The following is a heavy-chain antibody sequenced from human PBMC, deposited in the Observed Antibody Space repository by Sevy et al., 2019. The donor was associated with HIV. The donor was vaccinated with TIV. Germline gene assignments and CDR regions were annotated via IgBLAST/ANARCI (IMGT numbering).Heavy chain of an antibody. D-gene: IGHD6-25*01. CDR2: IRYDGINK. CDR1: GFRFNNFG. CDR3: AKGGSGGIDHYGMDV. J-gene: IGHJ6*02. V-gene: IGHV3-30*02. Sequence: GGSLRLYCAASGFRFNNFGMYWVRQAPGKGLEGVAFIRYDGINKYYVDSVKGRSTISRDNSKDTLYLEMKSLRLEDTAIYYCAKGGSGGIDHYGMDVWGQGTTVTISS.